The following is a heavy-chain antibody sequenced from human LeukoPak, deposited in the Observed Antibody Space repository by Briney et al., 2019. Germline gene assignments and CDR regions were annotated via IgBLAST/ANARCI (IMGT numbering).Heavy chain of an antibody. CDR2: ISWNSGMI. CDR3: AKGSGYSPLFDY. D-gene: IGHD3-22*01. J-gene: IGHJ4*02. Sequence: GGSLRLSCAASGFTFDDYAMHWVRQAPGRGLEWVSGISWNSGMIGYADSVKGRFTISRDNAKNSLYLEMNSLRAEDTALYYCAKGSGYSPLFDYWGQGTLVTVSS. CDR1: GFTFDDYA. V-gene: IGHV3-9*01.